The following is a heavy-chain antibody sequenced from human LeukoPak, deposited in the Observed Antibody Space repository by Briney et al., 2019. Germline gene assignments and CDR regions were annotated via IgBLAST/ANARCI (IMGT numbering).Heavy chain of an antibody. CDR3: AGGYSSLAPFDY. CDR2: IYYSGST. D-gene: IGHD5-18*01. V-gene: IGHV4-59*01. CDR1: GGSISSYY. Sequence: ASETLSLTCTVSGGSISSYYWSWIRQPAGKGLEWIGYIYYSGSTNYNPSLKSRVTISVDTSKNQFSLKLSSVTAADTAVYYCAGGYSSLAPFDYWGQGTLVTVSS. J-gene: IGHJ4*02.